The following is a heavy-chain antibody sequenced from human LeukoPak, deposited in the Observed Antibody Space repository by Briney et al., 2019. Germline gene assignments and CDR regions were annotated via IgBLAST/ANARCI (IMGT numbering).Heavy chain of an antibody. CDR3: ARLEYSDFDY. CDR1: GFTFSSHW. J-gene: IGHJ4*02. V-gene: IGHV3-7*01. Sequence: GGSLRLSCAASGFTFSSHWMSWVRQAPGKGLEWVANIKQDGSEKYYVDSVKGRFTISRDNAKNSLYLQMNSLRAEDTAVYYCARLEYSDFDYWGQGTLVTVTS. D-gene: IGHD6-6*01. CDR2: IKQDGSEK.